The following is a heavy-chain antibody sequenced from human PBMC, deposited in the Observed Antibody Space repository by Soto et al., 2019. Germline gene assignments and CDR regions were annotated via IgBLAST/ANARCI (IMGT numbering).Heavy chain of an antibody. V-gene: IGHV3-9*01. CDR1: GFTFDDYA. Sequence: GGSLRLSCAASGFTFDDYAMHWVRQAPGKGLEWVSGISWNSGSIGYADSVKGRFTISRDNAKNSLNLQMNSLRAEDTALYYCAKDVTTYYYYYYMDVWGKGTTVTVSS. J-gene: IGHJ6*03. CDR2: ISWNSGSI. CDR3: AKDVTTYYYYYYMDV. D-gene: IGHD4-17*01.